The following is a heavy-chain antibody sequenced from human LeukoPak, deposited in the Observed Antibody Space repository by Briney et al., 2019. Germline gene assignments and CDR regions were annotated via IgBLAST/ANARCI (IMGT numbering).Heavy chain of an antibody. J-gene: IGHJ6*03. CDR3: SVTGQPPYYYYYMDV. CDR2: INHSGST. CDR1: GFTFSSYW. D-gene: IGHD1-14*01. V-gene: IGHV4-34*08. Sequence: GSLRLSCAASGFTFSSYWMSWVRQPPGKGLEWIGEINHSGSTNYNPSLKSRVTISVDTSKNQFSLNLSSVTAADTAVYYCSVTGQPPYYYYYMDVWGKGTTVTISS.